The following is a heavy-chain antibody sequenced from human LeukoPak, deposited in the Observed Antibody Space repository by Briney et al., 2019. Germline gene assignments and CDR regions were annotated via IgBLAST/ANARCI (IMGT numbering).Heavy chain of an antibody. CDR2: MSNSGTFI. CDR1: GFTFSSYY. CDR3: ARAPAYCTGGNCYLFYFDF. J-gene: IGHJ4*02. V-gene: IGHV3-21*01. Sequence: PGESLRLSCVASGFTFSSYYMNWVRQAPGKGLEWVSSMSNSGTFIYTADSLKGRFTISRDNAKNSLYLQMNSLRAEDTVVYYCARAPAYCTGGNCYLFYFDFWGQGTLVTVSS. D-gene: IGHD2-15*01.